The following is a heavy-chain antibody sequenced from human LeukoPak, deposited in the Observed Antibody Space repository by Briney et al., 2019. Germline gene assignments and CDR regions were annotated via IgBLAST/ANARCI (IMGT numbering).Heavy chain of an antibody. CDR3: ARGHIVVVPAAIRNWFDP. D-gene: IGHD2-2*02. V-gene: IGHV1-18*01. CDR1: GYTFTSYG. Sequence: ASVKVSCKASGYTFTSYGISWVRQAPGQGLEWMGWISAYNGNTNYAQKLQGRVTMTTDTSTSTAYMELRSLRSDDTAVYYCARGHIVVVPAAIRNWFDPWGQGTLVTVSS. CDR2: ISAYNGNT. J-gene: IGHJ5*02.